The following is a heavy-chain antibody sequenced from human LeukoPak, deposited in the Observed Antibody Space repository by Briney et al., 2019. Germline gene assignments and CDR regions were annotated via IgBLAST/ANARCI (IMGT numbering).Heavy chain of an antibody. CDR2: IYTSGST. V-gene: IGHV4-4*07. J-gene: IGHJ5*02. D-gene: IGHD3-10*01. CDR3: ARFRNHPRPPVSGRERAGNWFDP. CDR1: GGSISSYY. Sequence: SETLSLTCTVSGGSISSYYWSWIRQPAGKGLEWIGRIYTSGSTNYNPSLKSRVTMSVDTSKNQFSLKLSSVTAADTAVYYCARFRNHPRPPVSGRERAGNWFDPWGQGTLVTVSS.